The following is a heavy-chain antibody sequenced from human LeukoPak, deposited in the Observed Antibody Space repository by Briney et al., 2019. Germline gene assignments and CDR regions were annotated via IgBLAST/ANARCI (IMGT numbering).Heavy chain of an antibody. D-gene: IGHD3-10*01. Sequence: PGGSLRLSCAASGFTFSSYAMHWVRQAPGKGLEWVAVISYDGSNKYYADSVKGRFTISRDNSKNTLYLQMNSLRAEDTAVYYCAKVTGSGSYSFSKYYYYYYMDVWGKGTTVTISS. J-gene: IGHJ6*03. CDR1: GFTFSSYA. CDR2: ISYDGSNK. CDR3: AKVTGSGSYSFSKYYYYYYMDV. V-gene: IGHV3-30*04.